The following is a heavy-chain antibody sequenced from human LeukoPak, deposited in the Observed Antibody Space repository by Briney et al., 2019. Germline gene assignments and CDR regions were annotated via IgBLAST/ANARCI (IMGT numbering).Heavy chain of an antibody. J-gene: IGHJ6*03. CDR3: ARDIHGSGSKDYNMDV. Sequence: GGSLRLSCAASGFTFSSYSMNWVRQAPGKGLEWVSYISSSSSPIYYADSVKGRFTISRDNAKNSLYLQMNSLRAEDTAVYYCARDIHGSGSKDYNMDVWGKGTTVTISS. CDR1: GFTFSSYS. D-gene: IGHD3-10*01. CDR2: ISSSSSPI. V-gene: IGHV3-48*01.